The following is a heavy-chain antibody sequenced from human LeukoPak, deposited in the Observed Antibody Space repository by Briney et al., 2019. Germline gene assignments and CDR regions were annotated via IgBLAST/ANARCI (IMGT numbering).Heavy chain of an antibody. CDR3: ARDEYYYYGMDV. Sequence: GGSLRLSCVVSGFTVSSNYMSWVRQAPGKGLEWVAVIWYDGSNKYYADSVKGRFTISRDNSKNTLYLQMNSLRAEDTAVYYCARDEYYYYGMDVWGQGTTVTVSS. J-gene: IGHJ6*02. CDR1: GFTVSSNY. CDR2: IWYDGSNK. V-gene: IGHV3-33*08.